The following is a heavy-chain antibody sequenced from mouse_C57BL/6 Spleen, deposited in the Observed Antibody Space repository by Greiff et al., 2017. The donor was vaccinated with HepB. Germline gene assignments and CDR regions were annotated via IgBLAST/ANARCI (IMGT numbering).Heavy chain of an antibody. CDR1: GFTFSSYA. CDR3: ARDSTVVARDWYFDV. J-gene: IGHJ1*03. CDR2: ISDGGSYT. Sequence: DVMLVESGGGLVKPGGSLKLSCAASGFTFSSYAMSWVRQTPEKRLEWVATISDGGSYTYYPDNVKGRFTISRDNAKNNLYLQMSHLKSEDTAMYYCARDSTVVARDWYFDVWGTGTTVTVSS. D-gene: IGHD1-1*01. V-gene: IGHV5-4*01.